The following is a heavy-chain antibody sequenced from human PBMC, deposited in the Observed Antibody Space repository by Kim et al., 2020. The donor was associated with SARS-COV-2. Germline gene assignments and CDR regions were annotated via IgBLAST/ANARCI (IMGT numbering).Heavy chain of an antibody. J-gene: IGHJ4*02. D-gene: IGHD6-13*01. Sequence: SGKGRFTISRDNAKNSLYLQMNSLRAEDTALYYCAKDISGLGVAAAPFDYWGQGTLVTVSS. CDR3: AKDISGLGVAAAPFDY. V-gene: IGHV3-9*01.